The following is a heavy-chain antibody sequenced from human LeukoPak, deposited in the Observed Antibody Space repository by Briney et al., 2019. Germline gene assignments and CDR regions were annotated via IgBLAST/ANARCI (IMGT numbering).Heavy chain of an antibody. CDR3: ATYCSGGSCYSRADAFDI. D-gene: IGHD2-15*01. J-gene: IGHJ3*02. Sequence: PGESLKISCKGSGYSFTSYWIGWVRQMPGKGLEWMGIIYPGDSDTRYSPSFQGQVTISADKSISTAYLQWSSLKASDTAMYYCATYCSGGSCYSRADAFDIWGQGTMVTVSS. V-gene: IGHV5-51*01. CDR1: GYSFTSYW. CDR2: IYPGDSDT.